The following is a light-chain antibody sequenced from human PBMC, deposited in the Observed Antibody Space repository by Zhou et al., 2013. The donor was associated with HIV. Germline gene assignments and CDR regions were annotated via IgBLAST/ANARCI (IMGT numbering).Light chain of an antibody. V-gene: IGKV1-16*01. CDR1: QDITHY. Sequence: DIQMTQSPSSLSASVGDRVTITCRASQDITHYLAWFQQKPGKAPKSLIYAASSLQSGVPSRFSGSGSGTDFTFTISSLQPEDTATYYCQQYDNLPRPPITFGQGTRLEIK. J-gene: IGKJ5*01. CDR2: AAS. CDR3: QQYDNLPRPPIT.